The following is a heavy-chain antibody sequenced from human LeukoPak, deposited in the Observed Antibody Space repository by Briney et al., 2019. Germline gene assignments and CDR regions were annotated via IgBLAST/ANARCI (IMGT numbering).Heavy chain of an antibody. CDR3: ARSRRAPYYIPLDY. D-gene: IGHD3-10*01. CDR1: GGSISSYY. Sequence: KPSETLSLTCTVSGGSISSYYWSWIRQPPGKGLEWIGYIYYSGSTYYNPSLKSRVTISVDTSKNQFSLKLSSVTAADTAVYYCARSRRAPYYIPLDYWGQGTLVTVSS. V-gene: IGHV4-59*08. J-gene: IGHJ4*02. CDR2: IYYSGST.